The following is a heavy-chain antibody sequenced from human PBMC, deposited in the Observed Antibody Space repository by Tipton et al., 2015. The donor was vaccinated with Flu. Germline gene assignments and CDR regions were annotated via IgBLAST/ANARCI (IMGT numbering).Heavy chain of an antibody. CDR1: GDSIRHYS. CDR3: ARDFGDYDSYYGLDV. D-gene: IGHD4-17*01. CDR2: VPYTGTT. V-gene: IGHV4-59*01. J-gene: IGHJ6*02. Sequence: TLSLTCTVSGDSIRHYSWSWIRQSPGKGLEWIGCVPYTGTTRYKPSFRSRVSMSVDTSKNQFSLKLSSVTAADTAVYYCARDFGDYDSYYGLDVWGQGTTVTVSS.